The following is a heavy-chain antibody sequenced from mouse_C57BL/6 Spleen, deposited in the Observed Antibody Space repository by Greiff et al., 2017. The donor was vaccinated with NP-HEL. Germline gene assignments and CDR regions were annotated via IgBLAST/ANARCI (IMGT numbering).Heavy chain of an antibody. V-gene: IGHV10-3*01. CDR2: IRSKSSNYAT. CDR1: GFTFNTYA. Sequence: EVQLVESGGGLVQPKGSLKLSCAASGFTFNTYAMHWVRQAPGKGLEWVARIRSKSSNYATYYADSVKDRFTISRDDSQSMLYLQMNNLKTEDTAMYYCVRDVYYYGSSYGAMDYWGQGTSVTVSS. CDR3: VRDVYYYGSSYGAMDY. D-gene: IGHD1-1*01. J-gene: IGHJ4*01.